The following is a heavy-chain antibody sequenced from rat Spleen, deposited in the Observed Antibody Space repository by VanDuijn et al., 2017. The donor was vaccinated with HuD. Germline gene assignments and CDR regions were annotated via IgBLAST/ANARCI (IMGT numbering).Heavy chain of an antibody. CDR1: GFTFNDYN. Sequence: EVQLVESGGGLVQPGRSLKLSCAASGFTFNDYNMAWVRKAPKKGLEWVATISYDGSRTYYRDSVKGRFTISRYNAKSTLYLQMDSLRSEDTATYYCARHAYRYNSNWFAYWGQGTLVTVSS. J-gene: IGHJ3*01. CDR3: ARHAYRYNSNWFAY. CDR2: ISYDGSRT. D-gene: IGHD1-5*01. V-gene: IGHV5-7*01.